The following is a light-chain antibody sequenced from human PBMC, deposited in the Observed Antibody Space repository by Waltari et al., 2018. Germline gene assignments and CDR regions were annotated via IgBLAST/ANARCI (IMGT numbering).Light chain of an antibody. V-gene: IGLV1-40*01. Sequence: QSVLTQPPSVSGALWQRVTISCTGSSSNIGADYDVHWYQQVPGTAPKLPISGNRIRPAGAPDRFSACKSGNAASLAIPGLQAEDEADYYCQSYDNRLGGSKVFGGGTRLSVL. J-gene: IGLJ2*01. CDR2: GNR. CDR1: SSNIGADYD. CDR3: QSYDNRLGGSKV.